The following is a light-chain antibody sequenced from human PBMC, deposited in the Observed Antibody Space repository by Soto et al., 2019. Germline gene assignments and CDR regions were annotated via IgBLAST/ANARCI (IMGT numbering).Light chain of an antibody. CDR1: NIGSKS. V-gene: IGLV3-21*04. CDR3: HVWDSDSDHPV. Sequence: SYELTQSPSVSVAPGKTATIPCGGNNIGSKSVHWYQQKPGQAPVLVINNEADRPSGIPERFSGSNSGNTATLTITRVDAGDEADYYCHVWDSDSDHPVFGGGTKLTVL. CDR2: NEA. J-gene: IGLJ2*01.